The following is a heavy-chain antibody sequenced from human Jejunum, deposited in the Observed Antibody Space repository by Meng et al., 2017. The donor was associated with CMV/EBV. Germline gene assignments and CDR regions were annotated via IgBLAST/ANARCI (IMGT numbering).Heavy chain of an antibody. CDR3: ARSGHCSSTSCYTNWFDP. V-gene: IGHV4-39*07. Sequence: SSYDWGWIRQPPGKGLEWIGSVYYSGTTDYNPSLKSRVSISIDRSKNEFSLKLSSVTAADTAVYYCARSGHCSSTSCYTNWFDPWGQGTLVTVSS. D-gene: IGHD2-2*02. J-gene: IGHJ5*02. CDR2: VYYSGTT. CDR1: SSYD.